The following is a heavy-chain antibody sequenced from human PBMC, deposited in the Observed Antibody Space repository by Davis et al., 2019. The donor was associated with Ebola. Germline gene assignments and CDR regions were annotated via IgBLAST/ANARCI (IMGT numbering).Heavy chain of an antibody. CDR2: ISSSSYI. Sequence: GESLKISCAASGFTFSSYSMNWVRQAPGKGLEWVSSISSSSYIYYADSVKGRFTISRDNAKNSLYLQMNSLRAEDTAVYYCARDKGYCSGGSCYSGYYYYGMDVWGQGTTVTVSS. J-gene: IGHJ6*02. V-gene: IGHV3-21*04. CDR3: ARDKGYCSGGSCYSGYYYYGMDV. CDR1: GFTFSSYS. D-gene: IGHD2-15*01.